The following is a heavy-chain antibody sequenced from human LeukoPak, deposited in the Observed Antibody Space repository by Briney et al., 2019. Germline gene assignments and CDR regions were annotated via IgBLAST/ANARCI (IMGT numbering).Heavy chain of an antibody. V-gene: IGHV1-18*04. J-gene: IGHJ4*02. Sequence: ASVKVSCKASGYTFTSYGISWVRQAPGQGLEWMGWISAYNGNINYAQKLQGRVTMTTDTSTSTAYMELRSLRSDDTAVYYCARDMYYYGSGSYLGAGYWGQGTLVTVSS. CDR2: ISAYNGNI. CDR1: GYTFTSYG. D-gene: IGHD3-10*01. CDR3: ARDMYYYGSGSYLGAGY.